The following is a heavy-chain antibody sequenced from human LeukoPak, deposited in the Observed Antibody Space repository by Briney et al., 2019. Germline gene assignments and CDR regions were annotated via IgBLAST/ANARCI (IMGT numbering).Heavy chain of an antibody. CDR1: GFTFSRYW. CDR2: INGDGSAT. J-gene: IGHJ1*01. V-gene: IGHV3-74*01. D-gene: IGHD3-22*01. CDR3: ATGNYYDSRGYYTFGH. Sequence: GGSLRLSCAASGFTFSRYWMHWVRQAPGKGLVWVSRINGDGSATSYADSVKGGFTISRDNAKNTLYLQMNSLRAEDTAVYYCATGNYYDSRGYYTFGHWGQGTLVTVSS.